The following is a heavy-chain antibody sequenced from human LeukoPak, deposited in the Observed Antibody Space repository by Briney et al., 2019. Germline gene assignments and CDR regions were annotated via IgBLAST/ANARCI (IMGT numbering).Heavy chain of an antibody. V-gene: IGHV4-59*11. CDR2: ISSSGST. CDR3: GRDALVGYFSYYYMDV. Sequence: SETLSLTCTVSGGSISSHYWTWIRQSPVKGLEWIGDISSSGSTSYNPSLKSRVTISIDTSKNQFSLKLSSVTAADTAVYYCGRDALVGYFSYYYMDVWGKGTTVTVSS. D-gene: IGHD2-15*01. CDR1: GGSISSHY. J-gene: IGHJ6*03.